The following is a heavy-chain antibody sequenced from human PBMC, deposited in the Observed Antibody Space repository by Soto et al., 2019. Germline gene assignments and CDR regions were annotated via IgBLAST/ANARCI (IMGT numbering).Heavy chain of an antibody. J-gene: IGHJ6*04. V-gene: IGHV3-66*01. CDR1: GFTVSSKY. Sequence: EVHLVESGGGLVQPGGSLRLSCAASGFTVSSKYMSWVRQAPGKGLEWVSLIQSGGPTYYADSVKGRFTISRDTSENTLHLQMDSLRAEDTAVYYCARDDVLCDGGRCYGVPLDVWGKGTTDTVSS. CDR3: ARDDVLCDGGRCYGVPLDV. CDR2: IQSGGPT. D-gene: IGHD2-15*01.